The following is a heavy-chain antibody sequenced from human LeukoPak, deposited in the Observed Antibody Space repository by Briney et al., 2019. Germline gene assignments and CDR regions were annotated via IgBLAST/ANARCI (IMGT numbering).Heavy chain of an antibody. CDR2: IIPIFGTA. V-gene: IGHV1-69*05. CDR3: ARGVHYYGSGSYYNVYWFDP. CDR1: GGTFSSYA. J-gene: IGHJ5*02. D-gene: IGHD3-10*01. Sequence: GSSVKVSCKASGGTFSSYAISWVRQAPGQGLEWMGGIIPIFGTANYAQKFQGRVTMTRNTSISTAYMELSSLRSEDTAVYYCARGVHYYGSGSYYNVYWFDPWGQGTLVTVSS.